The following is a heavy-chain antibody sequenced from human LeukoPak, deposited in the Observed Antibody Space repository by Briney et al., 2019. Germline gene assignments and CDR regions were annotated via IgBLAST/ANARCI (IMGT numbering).Heavy chain of an antibody. Sequence: GESLKISCKGSGYSFTSYWIGWVRQMPGKGLEWMGIIYPGDSDTRYSPSFQGPVTISADKSISTAYLQWSSLKASDTAMYYCARTYYYDSSGYYPLRAFDIWGQGTMVTVSS. CDR1: GYSFTSYW. CDR3: ARTYYYDSSGYYPLRAFDI. CDR2: IYPGDSDT. D-gene: IGHD3-22*01. J-gene: IGHJ3*02. V-gene: IGHV5-51*01.